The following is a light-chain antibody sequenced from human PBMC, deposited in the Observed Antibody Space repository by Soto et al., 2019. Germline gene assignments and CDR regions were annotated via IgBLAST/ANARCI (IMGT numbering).Light chain of an antibody. V-gene: IGKV1-5*01. J-gene: IGKJ2*01. CDR3: QQYNSYSEYT. CDR1: QSISSW. CDR2: DAS. Sequence: DIQMTQSPSTLSASVGDRVTITCRASQSISSWLAWYQQKPGKAPKLLIYDASSLESGVPSRFSGSGSGTEFTLTSSSLQPDDFATYYCQQYNSYSEYTFGQGTKLEIK.